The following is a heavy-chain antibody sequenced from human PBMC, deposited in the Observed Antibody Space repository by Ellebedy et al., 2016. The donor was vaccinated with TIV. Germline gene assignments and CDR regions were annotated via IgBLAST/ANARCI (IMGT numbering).Heavy chain of an antibody. D-gene: IGHD5-12*01. CDR2: ISYDGSNK. J-gene: IGHJ5*02. Sequence: GGSLRLSCAASGFTFSSYGMHWVRQAPGKGLEWVAVISYDGSNKYYADSVKGRFTISRDNSKNTLYLQMNSLRAEDTAVYYCARVISGYDFDWFDPWGQGTLVTVSS. CDR1: GFTFSSYG. V-gene: IGHV3-33*05. CDR3: ARVISGYDFDWFDP.